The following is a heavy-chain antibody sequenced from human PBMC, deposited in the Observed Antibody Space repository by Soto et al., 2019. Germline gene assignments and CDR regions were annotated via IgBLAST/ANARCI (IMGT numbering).Heavy chain of an antibody. Sequence: PGGSLRLSCSASGFTFSSYAMHWVRQAPGKGLEYVSAISSNGGSTYYADSVKGRFTISRDNSKNTLYLQMSSLRAEDTAVYYCVKGQQLVIFDYWGQGTLVTVSS. CDR2: ISSNGGST. D-gene: IGHD6-13*01. V-gene: IGHV3-64D*06. CDR3: VKGQQLVIFDY. CDR1: GFTFSSYA. J-gene: IGHJ4*02.